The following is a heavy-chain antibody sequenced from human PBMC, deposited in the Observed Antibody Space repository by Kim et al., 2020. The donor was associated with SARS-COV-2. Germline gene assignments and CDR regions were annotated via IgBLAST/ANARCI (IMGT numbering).Heavy chain of an antibody. Sequence: SETLSLTCNVSGCSLSSGGYSWTWIRQPPGKGLEWIGHIYDNEGAYYNPSLKSRFTISRDRSKNSLSLNLMSVSAADTAMYYCAGLTAATTFSFDIWGQG. J-gene: IGHJ3*02. CDR1: GCSLSSGGYS. D-gene: IGHD3-3*01. CDR3: AGLTAATTFSFDI. CDR2: IYDNEGA. V-gene: IGHV4-30-2*01.